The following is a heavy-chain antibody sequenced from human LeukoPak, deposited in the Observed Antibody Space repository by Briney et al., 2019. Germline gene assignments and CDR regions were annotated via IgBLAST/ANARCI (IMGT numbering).Heavy chain of an antibody. D-gene: IGHD3-22*01. J-gene: IGHJ4*02. CDR3: TTDPERGYYDSSGYYLFDY. V-gene: IGHV3-15*01. Sequence: PGGSLRLSCAASGFRFSTYGMHWVRQAPGKGLEWVGRIKSKTDGGTTDYAAPVKGRFTISRDDSKNTLYLQMNSLKTEDTAVYYCTTDPERGYYDSSGYYLFDYWGQGTLVTVSS. CDR1: GFRFSTYG. CDR2: IKSKTDGGTT.